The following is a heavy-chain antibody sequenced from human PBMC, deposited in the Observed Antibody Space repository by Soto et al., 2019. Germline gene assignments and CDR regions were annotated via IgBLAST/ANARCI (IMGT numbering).Heavy chain of an antibody. J-gene: IGHJ6*02. Sequence: GGSLRLSCVASGFTFSSYWMSWVRQAPGKGLEWVANIKQDGSEKYYVDSVKDRFTISRDNAKSSLYLQMNSLRAEDSAVYYCARVYPGSGWPYHYYGMDVWGQGTTVTVYS. CDR3: ARVYPGSGWPYHYYGMDV. V-gene: IGHV3-7*01. CDR1: GFTFSSYW. CDR2: IKQDGSEK. D-gene: IGHD6-19*01.